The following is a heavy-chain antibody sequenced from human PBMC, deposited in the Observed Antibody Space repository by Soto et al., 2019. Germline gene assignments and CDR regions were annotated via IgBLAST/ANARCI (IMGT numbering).Heavy chain of an antibody. Sequence: GGSLRLSCAASRFTFSSYAMHWVRQAPGKGLEWVAVISYDGSNKYYADSVKGRFTISRDNSKNTLFLQMNSLRPEDTAVYYCARGGPGVYQLLPPFGPFDYWGQGTLVTVSS. J-gene: IGHJ4*02. D-gene: IGHD2-2*01. CDR3: ARGGPGVYQLLPPFGPFDY. V-gene: IGHV3-30-3*01. CDR1: RFTFSSYA. CDR2: ISYDGSNK.